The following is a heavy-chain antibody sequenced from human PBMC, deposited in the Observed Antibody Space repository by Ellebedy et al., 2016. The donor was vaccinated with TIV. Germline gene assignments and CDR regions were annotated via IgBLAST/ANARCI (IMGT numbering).Heavy chain of an antibody. V-gene: IGHV1-69*06. Sequence: ASVKVSCXLSGGSFSAYLISWVRQAPGQGLEWMRGIIPMFDTTNYAQKFQGRVTITADISTSTAYMDLTGLRPEDTAIYYCSIYCGGDCNYGKDYWGQGTLVTVS. J-gene: IGHJ4*02. D-gene: IGHD2-21*02. CDR3: SIYCGGDCNYGKDY. CDR1: GGSFSAYL. CDR2: IIPMFDTT.